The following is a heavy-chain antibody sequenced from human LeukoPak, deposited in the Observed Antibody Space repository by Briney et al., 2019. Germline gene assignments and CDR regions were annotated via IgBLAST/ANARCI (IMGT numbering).Heavy chain of an antibody. CDR3: ARRSTHSHAFDI. D-gene: IGHD5/OR15-5a*01. J-gene: IGHJ3*02. Sequence: PSETLSLTCTVSGGSISSYYWSWIRQPPGKGLEWIGYIYYSGSTYYNPSLKSRVTISIDTSKNQFSLKLSSVTAADTAVYYCARRSTHSHAFDIWGQGTMVTVSS. V-gene: IGHV4-59*06. CDR1: GGSISSYY. CDR2: IYYSGST.